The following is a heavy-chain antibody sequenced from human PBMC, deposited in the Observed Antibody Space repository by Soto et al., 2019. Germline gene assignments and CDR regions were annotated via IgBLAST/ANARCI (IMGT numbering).Heavy chain of an antibody. V-gene: IGHV4-39*01. Sequence: QLQLQESGPGLVKPSETLSLTCTVSAGFISSSSYFWGWIRQPPGKGLEWIGTIYYSGSTYKNPSLKSRVTISVDTSQNQFSLTLSSVPAADTAVYYCARHLGGYDISGFDPRAIDFWGQGTLVTVSS. J-gene: IGHJ4*02. CDR3: ARHLGGYDISGFDPRAIDF. CDR2: IYYSGST. D-gene: IGHD3-22*01. CDR1: AGFISSSSYF.